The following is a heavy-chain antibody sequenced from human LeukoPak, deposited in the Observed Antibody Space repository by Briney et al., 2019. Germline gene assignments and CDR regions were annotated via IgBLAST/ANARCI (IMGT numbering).Heavy chain of an antibody. CDR1: GYTLTSYD. Sequence: ASVKVSCKASGYTLTSYDMNWVRQATGQGLERMGWMNPNSGNTGYAQKFQGRVTITRNTSISTAYMELSSLRSEDTAVYYCASLGASVADYWGQGTLVTVSS. CDR3: ASLGASVADY. J-gene: IGHJ4*02. D-gene: IGHD3-16*01. V-gene: IGHV1-8*03. CDR2: MNPNSGNT.